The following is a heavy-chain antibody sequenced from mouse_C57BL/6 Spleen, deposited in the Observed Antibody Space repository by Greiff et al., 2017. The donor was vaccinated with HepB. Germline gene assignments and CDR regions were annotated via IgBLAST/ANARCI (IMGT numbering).Heavy chain of an antibody. D-gene: IGHD2-3*01. CDR3: AKLSGYYAFDY. J-gene: IGHJ2*01. CDR1: GYAFSSSW. Sequence: VQLQQSGPELVKPGASVKISCKASGYAFSSSWMNWVKQRPGTGLEWIGRIYPGDGDTNYNGKFKGKATLTADKSSSTAYMQLSSLTSWDSAVYVCAKLSGYYAFDYWGQGNTLTVSS. CDR2: IYPGDGDT. V-gene: IGHV1-82*01.